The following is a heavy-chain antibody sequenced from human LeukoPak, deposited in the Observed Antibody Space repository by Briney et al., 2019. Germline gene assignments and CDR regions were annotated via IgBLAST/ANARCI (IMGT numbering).Heavy chain of an antibody. J-gene: IGHJ3*02. CDR2: IYLGDSDT. CDR3: ARLLGYCSSTRCYGAFDI. CDR1: GYSFTSYW. V-gene: IGHV5-51*01. Sequence: GESLQISCKGSGYSFTSYWIGWVRQMPGKGLEWMGIIYLGDSDTRYSPSFQGQVTISADKSISTAYLQWSSLKASDTAMYYCARLLGYCSSTRCYGAFDIWGQGTMVTVSS. D-gene: IGHD2-2*01.